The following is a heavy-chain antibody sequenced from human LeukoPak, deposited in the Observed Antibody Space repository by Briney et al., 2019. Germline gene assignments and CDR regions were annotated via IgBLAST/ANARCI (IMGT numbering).Heavy chain of an antibody. V-gene: IGHV3-23*01. CDR3: AKISWDGRGTFD. CDR1: GFSFSTYS. CDR2: IRGSGADK. J-gene: IGHJ4*02. D-gene: IGHD1/OR15-1a*01. Sequence: GGSLRLSCAASGFSFSTYSMSWVRQAPGKGLEWVSSIRGSGADKYYADSVKGRFSISRDNSQDTLSLQMSSLRAEDTAVYYCAKISWDGRGTFDWGRGTLVTVSS.